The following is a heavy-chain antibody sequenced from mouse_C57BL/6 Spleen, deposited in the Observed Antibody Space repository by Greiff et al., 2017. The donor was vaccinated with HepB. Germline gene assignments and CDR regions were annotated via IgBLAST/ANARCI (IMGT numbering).Heavy chain of an antibody. V-gene: IGHV1-5*01. CDR1: GYTFTSYW. D-gene: IGHD2-4*01. Sequence: EVKLVESGTVLARPGASVKMSCKTSGYTFTSYWMHWVKQRPGQGLEWIGAIYPGNSDTSYNQKFKGKAKLTAVTSASTAYMELSSLTNEDSAVYYCTREDYDYDAGYYFDYWGQGTTLTVSS. CDR2: IYPGNSDT. J-gene: IGHJ2*01. CDR3: TREDYDYDAGYYFDY.